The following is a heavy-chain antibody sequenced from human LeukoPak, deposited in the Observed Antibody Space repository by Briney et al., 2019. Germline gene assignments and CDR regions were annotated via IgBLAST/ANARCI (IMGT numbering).Heavy chain of an antibody. CDR2: IYYSGST. Sequence: SETLSLTCTVSGGSISSSSYYWGWIRQPPGKGLEWIGSIYYSGSTYYNPSPKSRVTISVDTSKNQFSLKLSSVTAADTAVYYCAREGPNYYGSGMRGIDYWGQGTLVTVSS. D-gene: IGHD3-10*01. V-gene: IGHV4-39*07. CDR1: GGSISSSSYY. CDR3: AREGPNYYGSGMRGIDY. J-gene: IGHJ4*02.